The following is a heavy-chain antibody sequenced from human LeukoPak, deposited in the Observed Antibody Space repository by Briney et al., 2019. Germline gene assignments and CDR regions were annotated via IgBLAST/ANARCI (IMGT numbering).Heavy chain of an antibody. J-gene: IGHJ6*02. Sequence: ASVKVSCKASGGTFISYGISWVRQAPGQGLEWMGRIIPILDIANYAQKFQGRVTITADKSTSTAYMELSSLRSEDTAVYYCARDHGYSSSHYVLDVWGQGTTVTVSS. CDR3: ARDHGYSSSHYVLDV. CDR2: IIPILDIA. D-gene: IGHD6-13*01. CDR1: GGTFISYG. V-gene: IGHV1-69*04.